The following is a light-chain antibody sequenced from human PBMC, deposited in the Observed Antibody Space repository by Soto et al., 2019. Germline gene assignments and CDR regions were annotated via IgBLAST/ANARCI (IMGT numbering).Light chain of an antibody. V-gene: IGLV7-46*01. CDR2: DTS. CDR3: LLSYRGARPV. Sequence: QTVVTQDPSLTVSPGGTVTLTCGTSTGAVTSGHYPYRFQQKPGQAPRTLIYDTSNKHSWTPARFSGSLLGGKAALTLSGAQPEDGAEYYCLLSYRGARPVFGGGTKLTVL. CDR1: TGAVTSGHY. J-gene: IGLJ2*01.